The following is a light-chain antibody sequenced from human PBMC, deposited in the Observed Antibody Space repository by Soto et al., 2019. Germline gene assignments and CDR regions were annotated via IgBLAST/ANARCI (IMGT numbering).Light chain of an antibody. Sequence: QSALTQPASVSGSPGQSITISCTGNSSDVGGYNYVSWYQQHPGKAPKLMIYEVSNRPSGVSNRFSGSKSGNTASLTISGLQAEAEADYYCSSYTSSSTLVFGGGTQLTVL. CDR2: EVS. CDR1: SSDVGGYNY. CDR3: SSYTSSSTLV. V-gene: IGLV2-14*01. J-gene: IGLJ2*01.